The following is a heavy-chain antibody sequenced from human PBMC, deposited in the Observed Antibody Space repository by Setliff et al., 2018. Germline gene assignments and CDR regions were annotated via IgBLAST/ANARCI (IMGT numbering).Heavy chain of an antibody. CDR1: GFTFDDYG. Sequence: GGSLRLSCAASGFTFDDYGMSWVRQAPGKGLEWVSGINWNGGSTGYADSVKGRFTISRDNAKNSLYLQMNSLRAEDTAVYYCAKAPGDNISRLYGMDVWGQGTTVTVSS. D-gene: IGHD6-13*01. CDR2: INWNGGST. J-gene: IGHJ6*02. CDR3: AKAPGDNISRLYGMDV. V-gene: IGHV3-20*04.